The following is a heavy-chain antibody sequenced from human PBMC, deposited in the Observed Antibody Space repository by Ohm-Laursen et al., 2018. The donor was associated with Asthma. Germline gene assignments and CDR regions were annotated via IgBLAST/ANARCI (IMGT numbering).Heavy chain of an antibody. CDR3: AHRHPPNQTHSSASKMLFIYGMDV. V-gene: IGHV2-5*08. J-gene: IGHJ6*02. CDR1: GFSLSTSGMR. D-gene: IGHD2-15*01. Sequence: PTQTLTLTGTFSGFSLSTSGMRVSWIRQPPGKALEWLALMYWNNDKRYSPSLKSRLSITTDTSKNQVVLTMTNMDPVDTATYYCAHRHPPNQTHSSASKMLFIYGMDVWGQGTTVTVSS. CDR2: MYWNNDK.